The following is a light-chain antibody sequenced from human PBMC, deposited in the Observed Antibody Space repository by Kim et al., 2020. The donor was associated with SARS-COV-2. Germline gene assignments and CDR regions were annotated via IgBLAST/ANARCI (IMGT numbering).Light chain of an antibody. CDR2: SAS. CDR3: QQYGIAPHYT. CDR1: KSVCSNC. V-gene: IGKV3-20*01. J-gene: IGKJ2*01. Sequence: STGERATLTGRARKSVCSNCLAWYQQKPGQATRLLIYSASTRATAIPDRFSGSGSGTDFTLSISRLEPEDSAVYYCQQYGIAPHYTFGQGTKLEI.